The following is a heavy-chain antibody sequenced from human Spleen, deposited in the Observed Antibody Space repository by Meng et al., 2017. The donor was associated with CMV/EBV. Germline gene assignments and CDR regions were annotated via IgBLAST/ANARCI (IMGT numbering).Heavy chain of an antibody. CDR3: VTCSGTNCYSYFDC. CDR2: IKSKTDGGTT. CDR1: GFTFINAW. Sequence: GESLKISCAASGFTFINAWLTWVRQTPGKGLEWVGRIKSKTDGGTTDYAAPVKGRFTISRDDSKNSLYLQMNSLKTQDTAVYYCVTCSGTNCYSYFDCWGQGTLVTVSS. V-gene: IGHV3-15*01. D-gene: IGHD2-2*01. J-gene: IGHJ4*02.